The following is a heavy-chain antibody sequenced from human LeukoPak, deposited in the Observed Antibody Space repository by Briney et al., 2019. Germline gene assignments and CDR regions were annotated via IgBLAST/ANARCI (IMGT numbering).Heavy chain of an antibody. CDR1: GGSINSGSYY. CDR3: ARDLERRLFDY. D-gene: IGHD1-1*01. V-gene: IGHV4-61*02. J-gene: IGHJ4*02. CDR2: IYTSGST. Sequence: SETLSLTCTVSGGSINSGSYYWSWIRQPAGKGLEWIGRIYTSGSTSYNPSLKSRVTISVDTSKNQFSLKLSSVTAADTAVYYCARDLERRLFDYWGQGTLVAVSS.